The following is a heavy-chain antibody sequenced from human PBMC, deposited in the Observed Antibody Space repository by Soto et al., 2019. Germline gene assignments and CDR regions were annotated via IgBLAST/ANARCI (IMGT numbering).Heavy chain of an antibody. CDR1: GFSFASFA. V-gene: IGHV3-23*01. CDR3: AKWSYLDY. Sequence: QLGGSLRLSCTTSGFSFASFAMTWVRQAPGEGLEWVATISGSDGKTYYADSVKGRFSISRDTSRNTLYLQMNSLRADDTAIYYCAKWSYLDYWGQGTRVTVSS. CDR2: ISGSDGKT. J-gene: IGHJ4*02. D-gene: IGHD3-3*01.